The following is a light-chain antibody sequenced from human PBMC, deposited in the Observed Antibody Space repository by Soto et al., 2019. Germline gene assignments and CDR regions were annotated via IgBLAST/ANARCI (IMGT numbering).Light chain of an antibody. CDR3: QQYHKWPPYT. Sequence: DIVMTQSPATLSVSPGERATLSCRASQSVSISLAWYQQKPGQAPRLLIYGASTRATGIPARFSGSGSGTEFTLTISSLQYEDFAVYYCQQYHKWPPYTFGQGTKLEIK. CDR2: GAS. J-gene: IGKJ2*01. V-gene: IGKV3-15*01. CDR1: QSVSIS.